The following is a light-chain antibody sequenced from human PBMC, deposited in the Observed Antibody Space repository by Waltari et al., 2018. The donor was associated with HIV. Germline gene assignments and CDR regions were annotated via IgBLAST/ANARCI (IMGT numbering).Light chain of an antibody. J-gene: IGLJ1*01. Sequence: QSALTQPASVSGSPGQSITLSCTGTSSAGGGYNYVSWYQQHPGKAPKLMIYEVSNRPSGVSNRFSGSKSGNTASLTISGLQAEDEADYYCSSYTSSSTLFYVFGTGTKVTVL. CDR3: SSYTSSSTLFYV. CDR1: SSAGGGYNY. V-gene: IGLV2-14*01. CDR2: EVS.